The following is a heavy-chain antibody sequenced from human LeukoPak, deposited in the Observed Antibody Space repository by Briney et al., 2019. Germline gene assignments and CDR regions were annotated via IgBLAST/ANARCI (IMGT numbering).Heavy chain of an antibody. Sequence: GGSLRLSCAASGFTFSSYSMNWVRQAPGKGLEWVSSISSSSSYIYYADSVKGRFTISRDNAKNSLYLQMNSLRAEDTAVYYCARDCLFSSDSTSRYLSDYWGQGTLVTVSS. CDR3: ARDCLFSSDSTSRYLSDY. V-gene: IGHV3-21*01. CDR2: ISSSSSYI. D-gene: IGHD2-2*01. CDR1: GFTFSSYS. J-gene: IGHJ4*02.